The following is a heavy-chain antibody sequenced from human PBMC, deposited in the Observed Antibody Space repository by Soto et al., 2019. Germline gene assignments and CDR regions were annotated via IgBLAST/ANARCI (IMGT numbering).Heavy chain of an antibody. CDR3: GRAQVASGTYYYSFDY. V-gene: IGHV1-18*01. CDR2: ISAYNGDT. J-gene: IGHJ4*02. D-gene: IGHD3-10*01. Sequence: ASVKVSCKASGFTFTNFGISWVRQAPGQGLEWMGWISAYNGDTNYPQKVQDRVTMTTDTSTTTAYMELGSLTSEDTAVYYCGRAQVASGTYYYSFDYWGQGTLVTVSS. CDR1: GFTFTNFG.